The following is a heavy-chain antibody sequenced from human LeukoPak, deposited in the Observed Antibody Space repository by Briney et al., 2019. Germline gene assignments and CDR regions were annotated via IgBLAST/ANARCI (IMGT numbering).Heavy chain of an antibody. V-gene: IGHV4-39*07. CDR1: GGSISSSSYY. CDR3: ARGSIQLWLIGWFDP. CDR2: IYYSGST. J-gene: IGHJ5*02. Sequence: SETLSLTCTVSGGSISSSSYYWGWIRQPPGKGLEWIGSIYYSGSTYYNPSLKSRVTISVDTSKNQFSLKLSSVTAADTAVYYCARGSIQLWLIGWFDPWGQGTLVTVSS. D-gene: IGHD5-18*01.